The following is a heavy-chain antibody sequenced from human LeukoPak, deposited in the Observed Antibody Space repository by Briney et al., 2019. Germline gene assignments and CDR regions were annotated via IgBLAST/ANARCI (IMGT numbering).Heavy chain of an antibody. CDR1: GYTFTSYW. V-gene: IGHV5-51*01. Sequence: GESLKISCKASGYTFTSYWIGWVRQMPGKGLKWMAIINPGDSDTRYSPSFQGQVTISADKSISTAYLQWSSLKASDTAVYFCARDWKDPAAFDIWGQGTMVTVSS. D-gene: IGHD1-1*01. J-gene: IGHJ3*02. CDR3: ARDWKDPAAFDI. CDR2: INPGDSDT.